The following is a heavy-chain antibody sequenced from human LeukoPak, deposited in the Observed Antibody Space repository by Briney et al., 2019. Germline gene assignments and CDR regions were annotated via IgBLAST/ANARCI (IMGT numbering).Heavy chain of an antibody. CDR2: MHYSGSS. D-gene: IGHD2-21*02. CDR1: GDSISSYY. J-gene: IGHJ5*02. CDR3: ARRVTSNCFDP. Sequence: PSETLSLTCTVSGDSISSYYWSWIRQPPGKGLEWIGYMHYSGSSNYNPSLKSRVTTSVDTSQNQFSLKLRSVTAADTAVYYCARRVTSNCFDPWGQGTLVTVIS. V-gene: IGHV4-59*08.